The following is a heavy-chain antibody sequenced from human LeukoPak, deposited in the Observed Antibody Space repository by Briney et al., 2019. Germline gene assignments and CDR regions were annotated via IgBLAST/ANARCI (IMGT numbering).Heavy chain of an antibody. CDR3: ARVAVRGRWFDP. J-gene: IGHJ5*02. CDR1: GGSISSGGYY. V-gene: IGHV4-31*03. D-gene: IGHD4-17*01. Sequence: SETLSLTCTVSGGSISSGGYYWSWIRQHPGKGLEWIGYIYYSGSTYYNPSLKSRVTISVDTSKNQFPLKLSSVTAADTAVYYCARVAVRGRWFDPWGQGTLVTVSS. CDR2: IYYSGST.